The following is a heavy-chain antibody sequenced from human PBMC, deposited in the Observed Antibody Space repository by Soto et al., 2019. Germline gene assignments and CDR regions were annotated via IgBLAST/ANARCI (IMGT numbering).Heavy chain of an antibody. V-gene: IGHV1-3*01. CDR2: INPDNGNT. CDR3: ARGIATGQLDP. CDR1: GYTFTRYT. J-gene: IGHJ5*02. Sequence: ASVKVSCKASGYTFTRYTMNWVRQTPGQRLEWMGWINPDNGNTKSSQKFQDRVIITRDTSASTAYMDLSSLRSEDTAVYYCARGIATGQLDPWGQGTLVTVSS. D-gene: IGHD2-15*01.